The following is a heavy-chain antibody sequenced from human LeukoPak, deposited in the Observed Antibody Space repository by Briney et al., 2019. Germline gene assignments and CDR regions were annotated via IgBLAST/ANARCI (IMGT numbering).Heavy chain of an antibody. J-gene: IGHJ4*02. CDR2: IYSGGST. V-gene: IGHV3-66*01. Sequence: GGSLRLSCAASGFTVSSNYMSWVRQAPGKGLEWVSFIYSGGSTYYADSVKGRFTISRDNSKNTLYLQMNSLRAEDTAVYYCASSRLGPFDYWGQGTLVTVSS. CDR3: ASSRLGPFDY. CDR1: GFTVSSNY.